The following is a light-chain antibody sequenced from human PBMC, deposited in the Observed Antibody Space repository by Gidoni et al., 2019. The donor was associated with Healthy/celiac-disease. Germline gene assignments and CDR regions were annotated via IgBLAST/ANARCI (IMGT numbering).Light chain of an antibody. Sequence: SYELTQPLSVSVALGQTARIHCGGNNIGSKNVHWYQQKPGQAPVLVIYRDSNRPSGIPERFSGSNSGNTATLTISRAQAGDEADYYCQVWDSSTRVFGGGTKLTVL. V-gene: IGLV3-9*01. J-gene: IGLJ3*02. CDR3: QVWDSSTRV. CDR1: NIGSKN. CDR2: RDS.